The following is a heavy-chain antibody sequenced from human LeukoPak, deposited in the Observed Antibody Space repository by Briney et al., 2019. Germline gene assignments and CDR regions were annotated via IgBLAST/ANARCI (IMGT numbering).Heavy chain of an antibody. V-gene: IGHV3-11*01. J-gene: IGHJ4*02. CDR1: GFIFSDYY. Sequence: SGGSLRLSCAASGFIFSDYYMSWIRQVPGKGLEWVSYTSSSGGATYYAGFVKGRFTVSRDNAQNSLSLQMNSLRVEDTAVYYCARDRRVHTSVDSVEYWGQGALVTVSS. D-gene: IGHD5-12*01. CDR3: ARDRRVHTSVDSVEY. CDR2: TSSSGGAT.